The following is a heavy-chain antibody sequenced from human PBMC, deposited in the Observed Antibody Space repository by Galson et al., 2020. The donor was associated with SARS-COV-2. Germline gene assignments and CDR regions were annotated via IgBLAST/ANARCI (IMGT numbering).Heavy chain of an antibody. CDR2: ISGRGSTM. J-gene: IGHJ3*02. CDR3: AREYSSVWYRYAFDI. CDR1: AFKISTYE. Sequence: SCTGSAFKISTYEMNWVRQAPGKGLEWLSYISGRGSTMYYADSVKGRFTMSRDNTKNSLYLQMNTLRAEDTAVYYCAREYSSVWYRYAFDIWGQGTMVTVSS. D-gene: IGHD6-13*01. V-gene: IGHV3-48*03.